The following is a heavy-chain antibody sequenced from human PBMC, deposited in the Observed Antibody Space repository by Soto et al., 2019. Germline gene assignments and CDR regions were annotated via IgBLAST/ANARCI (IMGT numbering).Heavy chain of an antibody. V-gene: IGHV4-59*01. CDR2: IDYSGST. J-gene: IGHJ6*02. Sequence: QVQLQESGTGLVKPSETLVLTWSVSGCSITSYYWSWLRQPPGQGLEWIVYIDYSGSTNYTPSLKSRFTSSVDTSKNHFSLKQTAVTAAYTVLYYCASWSITLVRGANYYYYYGLDIWGQGTTVTVSS. D-gene: IGHD3-10*01. CDR1: GCSITSYY. CDR3: ASWSITLVRGANYYYYYGLDI.